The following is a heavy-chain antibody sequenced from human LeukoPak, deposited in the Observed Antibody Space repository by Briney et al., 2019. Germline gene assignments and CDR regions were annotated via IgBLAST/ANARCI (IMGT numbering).Heavy chain of an antibody. CDR2: IYYSGST. V-gene: IGHV4-59*01. CDR1: GGSISSYY. Sequence: SETLSLTCTVSGGSISSYYWSWIRQPPGEGLEWIGYIYYSGSTNYNSSLKSRVTISVDTSKNQFSLKLSSVTAADTAVYYCSGGSGPKQGMDVWGQGTTVTVSS. D-gene: IGHD3-10*01. J-gene: IGHJ6*02. CDR3: SGGSGPKQGMDV.